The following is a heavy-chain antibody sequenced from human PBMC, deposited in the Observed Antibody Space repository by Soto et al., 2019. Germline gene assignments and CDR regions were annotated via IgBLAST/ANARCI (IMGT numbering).Heavy chain of an antibody. CDR2: ISRDGRGE. Sequence: GGSLRLSCVGSGFNFANFGIQWIRQAPGKGLEWVAIISRDGRGEAFADSVKGRFAISKDNSKNTVYLQMTGLRSDDTAVYYCAEEENQNYDVDHWGQGTLVTSPQ. CDR3: AEEENQNYDVDH. V-gene: IGHV3-30*18. CDR1: GFNFANFG. J-gene: IGHJ1*01. D-gene: IGHD3-3*01.